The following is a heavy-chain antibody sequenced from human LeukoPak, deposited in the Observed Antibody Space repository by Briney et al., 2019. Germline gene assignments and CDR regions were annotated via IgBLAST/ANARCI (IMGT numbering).Heavy chain of an antibody. J-gene: IGHJ6*03. D-gene: IGHD3-22*01. CDR2: IYYSGST. Sequence: SETLSLTCTVSGGSISSSSYYWGWIRQPPGKGLEWIGSIYYSGSTYYNPSLKSRVTISVDTSKNQFSLKLSSATAADTAVYYCARAGLLLDYYYYYMDVWGKGTTVTVSS. V-gene: IGHV4-39*07. CDR3: ARAGLLLDYYYYYMDV. CDR1: GGSISSSSYY.